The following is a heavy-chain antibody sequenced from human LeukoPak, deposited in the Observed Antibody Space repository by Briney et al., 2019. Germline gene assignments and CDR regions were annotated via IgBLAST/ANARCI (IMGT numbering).Heavy chain of an antibody. Sequence: GGSLRLSCAASGFTFSSYGMHWVRQAPGKGLEWVAVISYDGSNKYYADSVKGRFTISRDNSKNTLYLQMNSLRAEDTAVYYCAKDLYSYGPDYWGQGTLVTVSS. D-gene: IGHD5-18*01. J-gene: IGHJ4*02. V-gene: IGHV3-30*18. CDR3: AKDLYSYGPDY. CDR1: GFTFSSYG. CDR2: ISYDGSNK.